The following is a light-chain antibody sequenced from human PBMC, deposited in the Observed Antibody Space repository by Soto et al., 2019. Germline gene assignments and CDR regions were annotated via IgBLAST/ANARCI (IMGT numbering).Light chain of an antibody. CDR2: GAS. J-gene: IGKJ1*01. CDR3: QQYNNWPWT. V-gene: IGKV3-15*01. CDR1: QSVSSN. Sequence: EIVMTQSPATLSVSPGERDTLSCRASQSVSSNLAWYQQQPGQAPRLLIYGASTRASGIPARFSGSGSGTEFTLTISSLQSEDFAVYYCQQYNNWPWTFGQGTNVEIK.